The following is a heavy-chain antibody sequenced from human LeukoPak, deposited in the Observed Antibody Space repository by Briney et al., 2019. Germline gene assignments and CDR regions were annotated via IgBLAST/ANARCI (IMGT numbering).Heavy chain of an antibody. CDR2: IYSGGST. V-gene: IGHV3-53*01. D-gene: IGHD1-26*01. Sequence: TGGSLRLSCAASGFNFKIYSMNWVRQAPGKGLEWVSVIYSGGSTYYADSVKGRLTISRDNSKNTLYLQMNSLRAEDTAVYYCARVLVANGGYAFAGIDYWGQGTLVTVSS. CDR1: GFNFKIYS. CDR3: ARVLVANGGYAFAGIDY. J-gene: IGHJ4*02.